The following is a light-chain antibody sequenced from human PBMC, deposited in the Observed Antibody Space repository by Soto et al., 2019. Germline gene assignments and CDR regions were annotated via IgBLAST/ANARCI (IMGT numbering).Light chain of an antibody. V-gene: IGKV3-20*01. CDR3: HKYGSTPFT. CDR2: GAS. Sequence: EIVLTQSPGTLSLSPGDRATLSCRASQSVSTNYLAWYQQSLGQAPRLLIYGASSRATGIPDRFNGNGSGTEFTLTFSRLEPEDFAVYYCHKYGSTPFTFGPGTKVDIK. CDR1: QSVSTNY. J-gene: IGKJ3*01.